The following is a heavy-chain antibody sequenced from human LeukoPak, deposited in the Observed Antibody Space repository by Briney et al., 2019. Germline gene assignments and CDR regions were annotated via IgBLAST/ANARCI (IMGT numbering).Heavy chain of an antibody. Sequence: PGGSLRLSCAASGFTFSNYAMHWVRQGLVKGLESMAVVSHDGIQTYYADSVKGRFTISRDNSKSTLFLQMNSLGAEDTAVYYCARDGGGGYNQIDFWGQGTLVTVSS. D-gene: IGHD5-24*01. J-gene: IGHJ4*02. V-gene: IGHV3-30-3*01. CDR2: VSHDGIQT. CDR3: ARDGGGGYNQIDF. CDR1: GFTFSNYA.